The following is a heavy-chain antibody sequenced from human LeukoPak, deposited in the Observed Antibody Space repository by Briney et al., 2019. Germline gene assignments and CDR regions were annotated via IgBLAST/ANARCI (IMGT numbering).Heavy chain of an antibody. D-gene: IGHD1-26*01. CDR2: IKSKTDGGTT. V-gene: IGHV3-15*01. J-gene: IGHJ4*02. CDR1: GFTFSNAW. Sequence: GGSLRLSCAASGFTFSNAWMSWLRQAPGKGLEWVGRIKSKTDGGTTDYAAPVKGRFTISRDDSKNTLYLQMNSLKTEDTAVYYCTTDEWELHFDYWGQGTLVSVSS. CDR3: TTDEWELHFDY.